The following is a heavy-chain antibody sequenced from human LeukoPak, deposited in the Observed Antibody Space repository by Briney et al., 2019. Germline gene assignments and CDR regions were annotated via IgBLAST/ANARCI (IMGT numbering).Heavy chain of an antibody. J-gene: IGHJ4*02. D-gene: IGHD2-2*01. V-gene: IGHV4-39*07. Sequence: SETLSLTCTVSGGSISSSSYYWGWIRQPPGKGLEWIGSIYYSGSTYYNPSLKSRVTISVDTSKNQFSLKLSSVTAADTAVYYCARDGSTSPVPLGVDYWGQGTLVTVSS. CDR1: GGSISSSSYY. CDR3: ARDGSTSPVPLGVDY. CDR2: IYYSGST.